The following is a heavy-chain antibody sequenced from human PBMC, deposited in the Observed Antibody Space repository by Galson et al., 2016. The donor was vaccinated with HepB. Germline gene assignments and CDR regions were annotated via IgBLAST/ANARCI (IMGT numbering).Heavy chain of an antibody. D-gene: IGHD3/OR15-3a*01. CDR3: TKDSWTAAKYFHP. CDR2: INWNSGSI. CDR1: GFTFDEYA. V-gene: IGHV3-9*01. J-gene: IGHJ1*01. Sequence: SLRLSCAASGFTFDEYAMHWVRQAPGKGLEWVSGINWNSGSITYADSVKGRFTISRDNAKNSLYLQMNSLRPEDTALYYCTKDSWTAAKYFHPWGQGTLVTVSS.